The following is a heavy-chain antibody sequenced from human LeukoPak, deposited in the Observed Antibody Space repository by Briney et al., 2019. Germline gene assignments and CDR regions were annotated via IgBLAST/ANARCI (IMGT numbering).Heavy chain of an antibody. CDR3: ASDFTQGGGLLED. Sequence: PSETLSLTCTVSGASITSRFWTWVRQPPGKGLEWIGYVSSTTNPTFNPSLESRVSMSLDTSKSQFSLRLASMTAADTAIYYCASDFTQGGGLLEDWGPGTLVVVSS. J-gene: IGHJ4*02. CDR1: GASITSRF. V-gene: IGHV4-59*11. CDR2: VSSTTNP. D-gene: IGHD3-3*01.